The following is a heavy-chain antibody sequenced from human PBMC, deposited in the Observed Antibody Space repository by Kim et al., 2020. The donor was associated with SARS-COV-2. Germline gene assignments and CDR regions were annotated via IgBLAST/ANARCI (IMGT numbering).Heavy chain of an antibody. J-gene: IGHJ4*02. D-gene: IGHD6-13*01. Sequence: RVTISVDTSKNQFSLKLSSVTAADTAVYYCARVVGESRYSSSWYPSFFDYWGQGTLVTVSS. CDR3: ARVVGESRYSSSWYPSFFDY. V-gene: IGHV4-30-2*04.